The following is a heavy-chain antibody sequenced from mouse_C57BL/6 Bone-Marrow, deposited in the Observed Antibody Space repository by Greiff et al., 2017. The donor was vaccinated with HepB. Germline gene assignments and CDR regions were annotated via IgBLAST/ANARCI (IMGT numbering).Heavy chain of an antibody. CDR1: GYTFTSDW. Sequence: QVQLQQPGAELVKPGASVKLSCKATGYTFTSDWMQWVKQRPAQSLEWIGENNPSDSYTNYNQKFKGKDTLTVDTSSSTAYMQLSSLTSEDSAVYYCASHRGVWGTGTTVTVSS. V-gene: IGHV1-50*01. CDR3: ASHRGV. J-gene: IGHJ1*03. CDR2: NNPSDSYT.